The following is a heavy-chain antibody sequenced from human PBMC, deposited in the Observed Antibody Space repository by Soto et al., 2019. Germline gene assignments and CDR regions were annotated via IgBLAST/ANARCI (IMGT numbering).Heavy chain of an antibody. Sequence: EVQLLQSGGGLIQPGGSLRLSCAASGFTFDNYAMNWVRQAPGKGLEWVSIISDSGGSTYYTDSVKGRFTISRDNSKNRCYLQMSGPRDEYRAVYHGAKDLRGGVGVFDIWGQGTMVVVSS. CDR3: AKDLRGGVGVFDI. D-gene: IGHD1-26*01. CDR1: GFTFDNYA. J-gene: IGHJ3*02. CDR2: ISDSGGST. V-gene: IGHV3-23*01.